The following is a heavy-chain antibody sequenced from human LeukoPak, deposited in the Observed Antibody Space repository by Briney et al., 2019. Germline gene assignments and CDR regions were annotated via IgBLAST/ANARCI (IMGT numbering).Heavy chain of an antibody. CDR1: GFSFSTYS. D-gene: IGHD6-13*01. CDR2: ISATP. J-gene: IGHJ4*02. V-gene: IGHV3-23*01. Sequence: GGSLRLSCAASGFSFSTYSMSWVRQAPGKGLEWVASISATPKYANSVKARFTISRDNTKNTLYLQLSSVRVDDTAVYYCSKASPSNTSSRDYWGQGTLVTVSS. CDR3: SKASPSNTSSRDY.